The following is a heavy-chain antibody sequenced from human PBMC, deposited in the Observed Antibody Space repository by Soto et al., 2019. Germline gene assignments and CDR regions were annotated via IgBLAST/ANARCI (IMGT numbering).Heavy chain of an antibody. Sequence: QEQLQESGPGLVKPSETLSLTCTVSGGFVSHSYWAWIRQTPGKGLDWIGSISYSGLTTYNPSLRSRVIMSIDTSKNQFSLKVTSATAADTAVYYCARKSDHLLWGNGFDPWGQGTLVTVSS. CDR1: GGFVSHSY. CDR3: ARKSDHLLWGNGFDP. CDR2: ISYSGLT. J-gene: IGHJ5*02. V-gene: IGHV4-59*02. D-gene: IGHD2-2*01.